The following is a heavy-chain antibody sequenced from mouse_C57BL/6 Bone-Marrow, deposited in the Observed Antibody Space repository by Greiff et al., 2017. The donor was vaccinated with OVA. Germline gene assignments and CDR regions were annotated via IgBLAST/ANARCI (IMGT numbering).Heavy chain of an antibody. D-gene: IGHD1-1*01. J-gene: IGHJ2*01. CDR1: GYTFTDYE. CDR3: TRRSSYFDY. V-gene: IGHV1-15*01. Sequence: QVQLKQSGAELVRPGASVTLSCKASGYTFTDYEMHWVKQTPVHGLEWIGAIDPETGGTAYNQKFKGKAILTADTSSSTAYMELRILTSEDSAVYYCTRRSSYFDYWGQGTTLTVSS. CDR2: IDPETGGT.